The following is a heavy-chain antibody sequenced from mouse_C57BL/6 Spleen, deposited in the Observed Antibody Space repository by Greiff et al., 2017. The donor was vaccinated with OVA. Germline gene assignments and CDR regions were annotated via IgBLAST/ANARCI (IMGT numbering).Heavy chain of an antibody. CDR1: GYAFSSSW. D-gene: IGHD2-4*01. V-gene: IGHV1-82*01. CDR3: ARSIYYDYVYAMDY. CDR2: IYPGDGDT. J-gene: IGHJ4*01. Sequence: QVQLQQSGPELVKPGASVKISCKASGYAFSSSWMNWVKQRPGKGLEWIGRIYPGDGDTNYNGKFKGKATLTADKSSSTAYMQLSSLTSEDSAVYFCARSIYYDYVYAMDYWGQGTSVTVSS.